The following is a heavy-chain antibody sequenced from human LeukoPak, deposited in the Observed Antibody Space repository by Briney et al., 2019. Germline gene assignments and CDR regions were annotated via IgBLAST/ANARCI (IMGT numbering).Heavy chain of an antibody. J-gene: IGHJ6*03. CDR2: IYYSGST. D-gene: IGHD4-11*01. V-gene: IGHV4-59*01. CDR3: ASNDYSNYVRYYYYLDV. Sequence: SETLSLTRTFSGGTMSSYYWSWIRQPPGKGLEWIGYIYYSGSTNYNPSLKSRVTISVDTSKNQFSLKLSSVTAADTGVYYCASNDYSNYVRYYYYLDVWGKGTTVTVSS. CDR1: GGTMSSYY.